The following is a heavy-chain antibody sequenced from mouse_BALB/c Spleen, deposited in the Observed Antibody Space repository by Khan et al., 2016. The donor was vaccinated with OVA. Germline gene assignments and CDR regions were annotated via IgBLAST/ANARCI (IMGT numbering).Heavy chain of an antibody. Sequence: QVQLQQPGAELVKAGASVKMSCKASGYTFTSYWMHWVKQRLGQGLEWFAETNPTNGRTYYNEKFKSKATLTVDKYSSTAYMLLSGPTFEDSAVFYCARINKIVSTSFDSWGQGTSLTVSS. CDR2: TNPTNGRT. D-gene: IGHD1-1*01. V-gene: IGHV1S81*02. J-gene: IGHJ2*02. CDR3: ARINKIVSTSFDS. CDR1: GYTFTSYW.